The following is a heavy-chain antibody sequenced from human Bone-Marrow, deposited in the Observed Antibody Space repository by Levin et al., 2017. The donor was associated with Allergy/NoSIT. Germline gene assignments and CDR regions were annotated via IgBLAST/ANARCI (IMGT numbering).Heavy chain of an antibody. Sequence: SETLSLTCTVSGGSINDFYWTWIRQPPGKGLEWIGDIFYTGTTTYNPSLMSRVTISLDPSDNQFSLRVTSVTAADTAVYYCARVQRGGLDKWGQGTLVTVSS. J-gene: IGHJ4*02. CDR2: IFYTGTT. CDR1: GGSINDFY. D-gene: IGHD3-16*01. CDR3: ARVQRGGLDK. V-gene: IGHV4-59*01.